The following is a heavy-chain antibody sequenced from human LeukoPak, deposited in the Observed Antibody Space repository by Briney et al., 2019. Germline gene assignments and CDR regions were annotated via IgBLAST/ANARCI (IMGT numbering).Heavy chain of an antibody. CDR2: ISSSSSYI. CDR1: GFTFSSYS. CDR3: ATSAHHSSSWYYYFDY. V-gene: IGHV3-21*01. Sequence: GGSLRLSCAASGFTFSSYSMNWVRQAPGKGLEWVSSISSSSSYIYYADSVKGRFTISRDNSKNTLYLQMNSLRAEDTAVYYCATSAHHSSSWYYYFDYWGQGTLVTVSS. J-gene: IGHJ4*02. D-gene: IGHD6-13*01.